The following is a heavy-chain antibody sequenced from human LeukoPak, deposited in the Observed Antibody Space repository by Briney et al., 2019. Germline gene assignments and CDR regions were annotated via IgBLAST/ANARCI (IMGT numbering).Heavy chain of an antibody. J-gene: IGHJ3*02. CDR3: ARHVSAIVVVVAAPDAFGI. D-gene: IGHD2-15*01. CDR2: INHSGST. CDR1: GGSFSGYY. Sequence: TSETLSLTCAVYGGSFSGYYWSWIRQPPGKGLEWIGEINHSGSTNYNPSLKSRVTISVDTSKNQFSLKLSSVTAADTAVYYCARHVSAIVVVVAAPDAFGIWGQGTMVTVSS. V-gene: IGHV4-34*01.